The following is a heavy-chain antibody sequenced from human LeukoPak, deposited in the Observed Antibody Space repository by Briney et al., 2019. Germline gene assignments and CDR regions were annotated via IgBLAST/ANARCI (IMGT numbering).Heavy chain of an antibody. D-gene: IGHD3-10*01. J-gene: IGHJ4*02. CDR3: ARMTYYGSGSSYFDY. CDR2: ISSSGSTI. V-gene: IGHV3-48*03. Sequence: GGSLRLSCAASGFTFSSYEMNWVRQAPGKGLEWVSYISSSGSTIYYADSVKGRFTISRDNAKNSLYLQMNSLRAEDTAVYYCARMTYYGSGSSYFDYWGQGTLVTVSS. CDR1: GFTFSSYE.